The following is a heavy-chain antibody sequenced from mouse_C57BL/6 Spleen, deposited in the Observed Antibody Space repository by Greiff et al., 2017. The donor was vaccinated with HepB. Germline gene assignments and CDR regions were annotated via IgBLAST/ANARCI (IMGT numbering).Heavy chain of an antibody. J-gene: IGHJ4*01. Sequence: QVQLQQPGAELVKPGASVKLSCKASGYTFTSYWMHWVKQRPGRGLEWIGRIDPNSGGTKYNEKFKSKATLTVDKPSSTAYMQLSSLTSEDSAVYYCARHRIYDYDGDYYAMDYWGQGTSVTVSS. V-gene: IGHV1-72*01. D-gene: IGHD2-4*01. CDR2: IDPNSGGT. CDR1: GYTFTSYW. CDR3: ARHRIYDYDGDYYAMDY.